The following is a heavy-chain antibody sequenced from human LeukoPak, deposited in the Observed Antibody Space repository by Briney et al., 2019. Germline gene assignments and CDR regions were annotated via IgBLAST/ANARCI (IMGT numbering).Heavy chain of an antibody. V-gene: IGHV1-69*05. CDR2: LIPIFATA. D-gene: IGHD2-2*02. CDR3: ARGYCSSTSCYTMDHWFDP. CDR1: GGTFSSYA. Sequence: SVTVSCKASGGTFSSYAISWVRQAPGQGLEWMGGLIPIFATANYAQKFQGRVTITTDESTRTAYMELSSLRSEDTAVYYCARGYCSSTSCYTMDHWFDPWGQGTLVTVSS. J-gene: IGHJ5*02.